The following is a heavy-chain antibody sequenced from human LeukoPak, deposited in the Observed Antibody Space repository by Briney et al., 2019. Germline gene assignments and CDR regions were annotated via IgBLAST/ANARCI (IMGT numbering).Heavy chain of an antibody. CDR3: ARVGLGEWYFDL. J-gene: IGHJ2*01. CDR2: IGYDESKK. Sequence: GGSLRLSCEASGFTFNNFGMHWVRQAPGKGLEWVAFIGYDESKKYYAESVKGRFTISRDNAKNTLYVQMNSLRVEDTAVYYCARVGLGEWYFDLWGRGTLVTVSS. D-gene: IGHD1-26*01. V-gene: IGHV3-30*02. CDR1: GFTFNNFG.